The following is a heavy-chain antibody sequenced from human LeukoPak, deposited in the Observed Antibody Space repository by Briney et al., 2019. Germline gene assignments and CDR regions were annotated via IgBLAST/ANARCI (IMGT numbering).Heavy chain of an antibody. CDR1: GFTFSSYA. CDR3: AKGVPYPFGGFDY. D-gene: IGHD3-10*01. CDR2: ISGSGGST. Sequence: QTGGSLRLSCAASGFTFSSYAMSWVRQAPGKGLEWVSAISGSGGSTYYADSVKGRFTISRDNSKITLYLQMNSLRAEDTAVYYCAKGVPYPFGGFDYWGQGTLVTVSS. J-gene: IGHJ4*02. V-gene: IGHV3-23*01.